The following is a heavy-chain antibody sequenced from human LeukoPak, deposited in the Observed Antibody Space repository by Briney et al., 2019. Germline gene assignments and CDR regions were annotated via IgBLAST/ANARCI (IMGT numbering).Heavy chain of an antibody. J-gene: IGHJ5*02. CDR1: GFTFSSYA. V-gene: IGHV3-23*01. CDR2: ISGSGGST. Sequence: GGSLRLSCAASGFTFSSYAMSWVRQAPGKGLEWVSAISGSGGSTYYADSVKGRFTISRDNAKNTLYLQMNSLRAEDTAVYYCARPDYYNSRFDPWGQGTLVTVSS. D-gene: IGHD3-22*01. CDR3: ARPDYYNSRFDP.